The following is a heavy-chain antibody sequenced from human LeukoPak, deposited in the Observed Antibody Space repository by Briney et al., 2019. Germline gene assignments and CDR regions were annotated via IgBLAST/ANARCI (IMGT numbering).Heavy chain of an antibody. V-gene: IGHV3-23*01. D-gene: IGHD2-2*01. CDR3: ARDREDIVVVPAANYYYYYYMDV. CDR1: GFTFSSYA. Sequence: PGGSLRLSCAASGFTFSSYAMSWVRQAPGKGLEWVSAISGSGGSTYYADSVKGRFTISRDNSKNTLYLQMNSLRAEDTAVYYCARDREDIVVVPAANYYYYYYMDVWGKGTTVTVSS. CDR2: ISGSGGST. J-gene: IGHJ6*03.